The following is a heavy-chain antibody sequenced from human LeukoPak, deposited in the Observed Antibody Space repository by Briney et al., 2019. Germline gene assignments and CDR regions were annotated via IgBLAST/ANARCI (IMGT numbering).Heavy chain of an antibody. CDR2: FDPEDGET. Sequence: GASVKASCKVSGYTLTELSMHWVRQAPGKRLEWMGGFDPEDGETIYAQKFQGRVTMTEDTSTDTAYMELSSLRSEDTAIYYCATDRAYFGSGNFFDYWGQGTLVTVSS. CDR1: GYTLTELS. J-gene: IGHJ4*02. D-gene: IGHD3-10*01. V-gene: IGHV1-24*01. CDR3: ATDRAYFGSGNFFDY.